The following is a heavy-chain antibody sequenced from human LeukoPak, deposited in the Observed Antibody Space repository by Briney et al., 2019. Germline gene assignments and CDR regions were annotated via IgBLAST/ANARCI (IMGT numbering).Heavy chain of an antibody. V-gene: IGHV4-34*01. CDR3: ARAPPRITIFGVGDWYFDL. Sequence: SETLSLTCAVYGGSFSGYYWSWIRQPPGKGLEWIGEINHSGSTNYNPSLKSRVTISVDTSKNQFSLKLSSVTAADTAVYYCARAPPRITIFGVGDWYFDLWGRGTLVTVPS. CDR1: GGSFSGYY. D-gene: IGHD3-3*01. CDR2: INHSGST. J-gene: IGHJ2*01.